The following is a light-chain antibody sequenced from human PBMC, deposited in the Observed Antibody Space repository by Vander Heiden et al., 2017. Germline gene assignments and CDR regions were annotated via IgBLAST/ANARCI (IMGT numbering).Light chain of an antibody. CDR1: QSLLYSNGYNY. J-gene: IGKJ2*01. CDR3: MQALQTPRT. Sequence: DIAMTQSPLSLPVTPGEPASITCRSSQSLLYSNGYNYLDWYLQKPGQSPQLLIYLGSNRASGVPDRFIGSGSGTDFTLKISRVEAEDVGVYYCMQALQTPRTFGQGTKLEIK. V-gene: IGKV2-28*01. CDR2: LGS.